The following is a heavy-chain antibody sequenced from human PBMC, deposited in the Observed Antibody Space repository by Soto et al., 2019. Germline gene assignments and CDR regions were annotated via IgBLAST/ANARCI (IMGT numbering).Heavy chain of an antibody. D-gene: IGHD5-18*01. Sequence: ASVKVSCKAYGYSFSNSYVVWVRQAPGQGLEWTGVINPAGGSTSYAQKFQDRVTMTRDMSTSTVYLDLISLISEDTAVFYCARGGPRGYSYGPPNYWGQGTLVTVSS. CDR3: ARGGPRGYSYGPPNY. V-gene: IGHV1-46*01. CDR1: GYSFSNSY. J-gene: IGHJ4*02. CDR2: INPAGGST.